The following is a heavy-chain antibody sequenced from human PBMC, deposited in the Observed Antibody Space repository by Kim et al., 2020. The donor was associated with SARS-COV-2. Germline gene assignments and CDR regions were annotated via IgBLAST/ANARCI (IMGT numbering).Heavy chain of an antibody. CDR2: PNSGNT. J-gene: IGHJ4*02. Sequence: PNSGNTGDAQKFQGRVTMTRNTSISTAYMELSSLRSEDTAVYYCARGHDYWGQGTLVTVSS. CDR3: ARGHDY. V-gene: IGHV1-8*01.